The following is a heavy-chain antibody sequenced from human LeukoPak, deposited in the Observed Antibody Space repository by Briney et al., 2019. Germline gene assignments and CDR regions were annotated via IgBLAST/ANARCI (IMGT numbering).Heavy chain of an antibody. D-gene: IGHD5-18*01. Sequence: SVKVSCKASGGTFSSYAISWVGQAPGQGLEWMGRIIPILGIANYAQKFQGRVTITADKSTSTAYMELSSLRSEDTAVYYCARDRRAAMVTTRWYFDLWGRGTLVTVSS. CDR2: IIPILGIA. J-gene: IGHJ2*01. V-gene: IGHV1-69*04. CDR3: ARDRRAAMVTTRWYFDL. CDR1: GGTFSSYA.